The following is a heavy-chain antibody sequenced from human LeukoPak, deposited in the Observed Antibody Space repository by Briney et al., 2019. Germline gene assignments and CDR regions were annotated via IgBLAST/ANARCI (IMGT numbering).Heavy chain of an antibody. CDR1: GFTFSSYA. CDR2: ISYDGSNK. V-gene: IGHV3-30-3*01. CDR3: AKGHHQSIAVAGTDY. Sequence: PGGSLRLSCAASGFTFSSYAMHWVRQAPGKGLEWVAVISYDGSNKYYADSVKGRFTISRDNSKNTLYLQMNSLRAEDTAVYYCAKGHHQSIAVAGTDYWGQGTLVTVSS. D-gene: IGHD6-19*01. J-gene: IGHJ4*02.